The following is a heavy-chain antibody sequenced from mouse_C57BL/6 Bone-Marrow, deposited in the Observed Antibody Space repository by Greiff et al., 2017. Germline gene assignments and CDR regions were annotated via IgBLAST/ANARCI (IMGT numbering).Heavy chain of an antibody. CDR2: GQGLEWIG. D-gene: IGHD2-13*01. J-gene: IGHJ3*01. CDR1: YTFSRRVH. Sequence: VQLQQSGPELARPWASVKISCPAFYTFSRRVHFAIRDTNYWLQWVKQRPGQGLEWIGALYPGNGDTSYNQKFTGKATLTADKSSSTADKQRSSLTSDDSAVYYCAWGGERVWFAYWGQGTLVTVSA. V-gene: IGHV1-87*01. CDR3: SDDSAVYYCAWGGERVWFAY.